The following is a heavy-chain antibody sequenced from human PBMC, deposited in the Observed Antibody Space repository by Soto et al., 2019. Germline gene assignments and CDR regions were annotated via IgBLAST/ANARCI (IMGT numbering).Heavy chain of an antibody. Sequence: GGSLRLSCAASGFTFSSYAMSWVRQAPGKGLEWVSAISGSGGSTYYADSVKGRFTISRDNSKNTLYLQMNRLRAEDTAVYYCATDTAGGSSGWYYYYYGMDVWGQGTTVTVSS. CDR1: GFTFSSYA. CDR3: ATDTAGGSSGWYYYYYGMDV. CDR2: ISGSGGST. D-gene: IGHD6-19*01. V-gene: IGHV3-23*01. J-gene: IGHJ6*02.